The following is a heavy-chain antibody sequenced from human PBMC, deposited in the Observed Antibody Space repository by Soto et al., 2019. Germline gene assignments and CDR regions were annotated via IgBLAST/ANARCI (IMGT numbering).Heavy chain of an antibody. CDR1: GFTFHNYA. CDR3: AIDRGTLLLSPTGFDI. Sequence: SLRLSCAASGFTFHNYAMHWVRQAPGNDLEWVSSVSWNTGGIDYADSVKGRFTISRDNAKNSLYLQMNSLRPDDTALYYCAIDRGTLLLSPTGFDIWGQGTMVTVSS. D-gene: IGHD3-16*01. V-gene: IGHV3-9*01. J-gene: IGHJ3*02. CDR2: VSWNTGGI.